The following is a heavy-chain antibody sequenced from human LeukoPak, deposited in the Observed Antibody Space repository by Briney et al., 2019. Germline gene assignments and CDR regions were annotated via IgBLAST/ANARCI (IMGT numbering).Heavy chain of an antibody. CDR1: GYTFTGYY. CDR2: INPNSGGT. V-gene: IGHV1-2*02. CDR3: ARVSGVPSYDLTFDY. D-gene: IGHD5-12*01. Sequence: ASVKVSCKASGYTFTGYYMHWVRRAPGQGLEWMGWINPNSGGTNYAQKFQGRVTMTRDTSISTAYMELSRLRSDDTAVYYCARVSGVPSYDLTFDYWGQGTLVTVSS. J-gene: IGHJ4*02.